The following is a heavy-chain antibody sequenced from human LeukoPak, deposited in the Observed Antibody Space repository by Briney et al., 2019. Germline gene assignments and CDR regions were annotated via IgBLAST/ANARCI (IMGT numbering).Heavy chain of an antibody. J-gene: IGHJ5*02. Sequence: VASVKVSCKASGYTFTSYDINWVRQATGQGLEWMGWMNPNSGNTGYAQKFQGGVTMTRNTSISTAYMELSSLRSEDTAVYYCARGYSSSWYKANWFDPWGQGTLVTVSS. CDR3: ARGYSSSWYKANWFDP. V-gene: IGHV1-8*01. D-gene: IGHD6-13*01. CDR1: GYTFTSYD. CDR2: MNPNSGNT.